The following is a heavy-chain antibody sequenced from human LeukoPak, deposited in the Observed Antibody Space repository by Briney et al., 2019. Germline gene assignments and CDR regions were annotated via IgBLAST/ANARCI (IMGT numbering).Heavy chain of an antibody. V-gene: IGHV3-73*01. Sequence: GGSLKLSCAASGFTFSGSVMHWVRQAAGKGREWVGRIRSKRNNYATAYAASVKGRFTISRDDSKSTVYLHMDSLKTEDTALYYCSRLEDSSPIEVALDIWGQGTVVTVSS. J-gene: IGHJ3*02. CDR2: IRSKRNNYAT. CDR3: SRLEDSSPIEVALDI. D-gene: IGHD6-13*01. CDR1: GFTFSGSV.